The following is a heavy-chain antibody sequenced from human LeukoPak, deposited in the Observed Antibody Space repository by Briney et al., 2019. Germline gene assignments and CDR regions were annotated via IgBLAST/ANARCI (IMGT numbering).Heavy chain of an antibody. J-gene: IGHJ4*02. Sequence: PWGSLRLSCAASGFTFRNYVIHRVRQAPGKGLEWVASINPDGNKKYSADSVKGRFTISRDNAENSLYLQMNSLRVEDTAFYYCARDLAYSRLDYWGQGMLVTVSS. CDR1: GFTFRNYV. CDR3: ARDLAYSRLDY. D-gene: IGHD5-18*01. V-gene: IGHV3-7*01. CDR2: INPDGNKK.